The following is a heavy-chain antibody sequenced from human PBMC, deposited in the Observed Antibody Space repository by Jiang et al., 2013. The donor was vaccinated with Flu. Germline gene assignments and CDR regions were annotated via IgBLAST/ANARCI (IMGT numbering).Heavy chain of an antibody. V-gene: IGHV1-2*02. CDR2: INPNSGGT. CDR3: ARIGYSGWYEFAY. CDR1: GYTFTDYY. J-gene: IGHJ4*02. D-gene: IGHD6-19*01. Sequence: SGAEVKKPGASVKASCKASGYTFTDYYMHWVRQAPGQGLEWMGWINPNSGGTNYAQKFQGRVTMTRDTSISTAYMELSRLRSDDTAVYYCARIGYSGWYEFAYWGQGTLVTVSS.